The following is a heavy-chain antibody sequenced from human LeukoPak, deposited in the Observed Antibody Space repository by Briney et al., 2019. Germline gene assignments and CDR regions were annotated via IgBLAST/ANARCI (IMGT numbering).Heavy chain of an antibody. CDR2: IYHSGST. CDR1: GGSFSGYY. D-gene: IGHD5-24*01. CDR3: ARATVEMATIRAFDI. V-gene: IGHV4-34*01. Sequence: SETLSLTCAVYGGSFSGYYWSWIRQPPGKGLEWIGYIYHSGSTYYNPSLKSRVTISVDRSKNQFSLKLSSVTAAGTAVYYCARATVEMATIRAFDIWGQGTMVTVSS. J-gene: IGHJ3*02.